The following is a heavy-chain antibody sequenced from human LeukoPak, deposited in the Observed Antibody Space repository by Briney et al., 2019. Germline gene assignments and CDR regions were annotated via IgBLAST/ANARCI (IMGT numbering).Heavy chain of an antibody. Sequence: ASVTVSCTASGYTFAHNIHWVRQAPGQGDEFMGWINPNNGGTKYAQNFQGRVTMTSDTSISTVYMELSSLGSDDTAVYYCVVSMQAAAIPAFDYWGQGTLVTVSS. V-gene: IGHV1-2*02. CDR2: INPNNGGT. CDR1: GYTFAHN. D-gene: IGHD6-25*01. CDR3: VVSMQAAAIPAFDY. J-gene: IGHJ4*02.